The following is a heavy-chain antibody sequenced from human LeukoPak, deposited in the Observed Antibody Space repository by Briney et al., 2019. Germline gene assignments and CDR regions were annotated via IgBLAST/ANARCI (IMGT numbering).Heavy chain of an antibody. CDR1: GSTFSSYG. D-gene: IGHD3-10*01. CDR2: ISYDGSNK. CDR3: AKDTRGYYYGMDV. Sequence: PGRSLRLSCAASGSTFSSYGMHWVRQAPGKGLEWVAVISYDGSNKYYADSVKGRFTISRDNSKNTLYLQMHSLRAEDTAVYYCAKDTRGYYYGMDVWGQGTTVTVSS. V-gene: IGHV3-30*18. J-gene: IGHJ6*02.